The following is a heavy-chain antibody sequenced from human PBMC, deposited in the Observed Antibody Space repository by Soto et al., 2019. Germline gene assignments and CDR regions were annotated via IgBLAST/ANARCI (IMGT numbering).Heavy chain of an antibody. D-gene: IGHD3-16*01. V-gene: IGHV1-18*01. Sequence: QDQLVQSGAEVKKPGASVRVSCKSSGYPFTHYGTTWIRQAPGQGLEWMGWISPFNGNTNYGQTLQGRVTLTTETSTSTVYMELRSLRSDDTAVYYCARDQSFDRTYYYGIDVWGQGTTVTVSS. CDR2: ISPFNGNT. CDR3: ARDQSFDRTYYYGIDV. CDR1: GYPFTHYG. J-gene: IGHJ6*02.